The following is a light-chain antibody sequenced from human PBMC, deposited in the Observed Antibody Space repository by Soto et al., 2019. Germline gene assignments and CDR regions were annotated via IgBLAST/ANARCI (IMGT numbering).Light chain of an antibody. CDR1: QSVSSSC. Sequence: EIVLTQSPGTLSLSPGERATLSCRASQSVSSSCLAWYQQKPGQAPRLLIYGASSRATGIPDRFSGSVSGTGFTLTISRLEPEDFAVYYCQQYGSSPPWTFGQGTKVDIK. J-gene: IGKJ1*01. CDR3: QQYGSSPPWT. CDR2: GAS. V-gene: IGKV3-20*01.